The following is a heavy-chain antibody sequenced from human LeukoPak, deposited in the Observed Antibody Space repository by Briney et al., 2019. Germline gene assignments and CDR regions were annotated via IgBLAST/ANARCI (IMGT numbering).Heavy chain of an antibody. D-gene: IGHD5-12*01. J-gene: IGHJ4*02. CDR2: ISGSGGST. V-gene: IGHV3-23*01. CDR3: AKDVVATD. CDR1: GFSFHNYA. Sequence: PGGSLRLSCAAAGFSFHNYAMGWVRQAPGKGLEWVSAISGSGGSTYYADSVKGRFTISRDNSKNTLYPQMNSLRAEDTAVYYCAKDVVATDWGQGTLVTVSS.